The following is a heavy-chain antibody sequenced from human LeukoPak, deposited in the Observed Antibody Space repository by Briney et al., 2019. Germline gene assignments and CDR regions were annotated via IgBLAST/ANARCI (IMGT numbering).Heavy chain of an antibody. V-gene: IGHV3-53*01. Sequence: GGSLRLSCAASGFTVSSNYMSWVRQAPGKGLEWVSVIYSGGSTYYADSVKGRFTISRDNSKNTLYLQMNSLRAEDTAVYYCARSPYDILTGYYTGHFDYWGQGTLATVSS. J-gene: IGHJ4*02. D-gene: IGHD3-9*01. CDR2: IYSGGST. CDR1: GFTVSSNY. CDR3: ARSPYDILTGYYTGHFDY.